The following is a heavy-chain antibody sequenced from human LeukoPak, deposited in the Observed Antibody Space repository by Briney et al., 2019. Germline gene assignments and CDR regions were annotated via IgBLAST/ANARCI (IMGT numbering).Heavy chain of an antibody. D-gene: IGHD5-24*01. CDR3: ARGTLEMATITPSYYFDY. CDR1: GGTFSSYA. V-gene: IGHV1-69*05. J-gene: IGHJ4*02. Sequence: GASVKVSCKASGGTFSSYAISWVRQAPGQGLEWMGGIIPIFGTANYAQKFQGRVTITTDESTSTAYMELSSLRSEDTAVYYCARGTLEMATITPSYYFDYWGQGTLVTVSS. CDR2: IIPIFGTA.